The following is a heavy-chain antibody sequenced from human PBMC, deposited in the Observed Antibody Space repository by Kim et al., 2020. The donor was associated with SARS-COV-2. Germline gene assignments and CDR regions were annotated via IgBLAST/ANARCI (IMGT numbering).Heavy chain of an antibody. J-gene: IGHJ4*02. CDR2: TYYGASD. Sequence: SETLSLTCNFSGGSVSSGSYYWSWIRQPPGKGLEWIGYTYYGASDLYNPSLKSRVSLSIDASKNQFSLKLYSVTAADTAVYYCASQNGNYFDFWGQGILVTVSS. CDR1: GGSVSSGSYY. V-gene: IGHV4-61*01. CDR3: ASQNGNYFDF.